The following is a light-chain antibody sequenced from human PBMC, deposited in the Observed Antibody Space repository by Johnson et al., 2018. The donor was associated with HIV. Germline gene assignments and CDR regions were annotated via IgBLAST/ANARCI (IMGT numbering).Light chain of an antibody. CDR1: SSDMGNYA. CDR3: GTWDSRLTAAAYV. CDR2: ENS. J-gene: IGLJ1*01. V-gene: IGLV1-51*02. Sequence: QSVLTQPPSVSAAPGQKVTISCSGSSSDMGNYAVSWYQQLPGTAPKLLIYENSRRPSGTPDRFTGSKSGTSATMTITGHQPGAEADYYCGTWDSRLTAAAYVIGTGTKVIVL.